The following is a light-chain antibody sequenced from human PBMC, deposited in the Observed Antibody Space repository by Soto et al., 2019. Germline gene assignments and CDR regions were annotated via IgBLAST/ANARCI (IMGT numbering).Light chain of an antibody. V-gene: IGLV1-40*01. CDR1: SSNIGAGYE. CDR2: ENN. CDR3: QSYDRSLSGYV. Sequence: QSVLTQPPSVSEAPGQRVTISCTGSSSNIGAGYEAHWYQQVPGTAPKLLIYENNNRPSGVPDRFSGSKSGTSASLAITGLPAEDEAEDYCQSYDRSLSGYVFGTGTKVTVL. J-gene: IGLJ1*01.